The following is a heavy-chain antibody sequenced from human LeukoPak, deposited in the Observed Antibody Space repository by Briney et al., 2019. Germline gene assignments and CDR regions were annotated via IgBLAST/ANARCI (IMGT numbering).Heavy chain of an antibody. CDR1: GGSISSGGYS. CDR2: IYHSGST. D-gene: IGHD6-13*01. V-gene: IGHV4-30-2*01. CDR3: ASYSSSWFGFDY. J-gene: IGHJ4*02. Sequence: SETLSLTCAVSGGSISSGGYSWSWIRQPPGKGLEWIGYIYHSGSTYYNPSLKSRVTISVDRSKNQFSLKLSSVTAADTAVYYCASYSSSWFGFDYWGQGTLVTVSS.